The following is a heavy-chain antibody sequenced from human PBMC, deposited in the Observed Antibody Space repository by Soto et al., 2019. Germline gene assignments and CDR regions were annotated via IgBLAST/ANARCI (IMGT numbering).Heavy chain of an antibody. CDR3: AGDGRGRSAHSAEYYYYSGMDV. Sequence: PGGSLRLSCAASGLIFSTYSMNWVRQAPGKGLRGVSYISTRTRTIYYADSVKGRFTIPRDNAKNSLYLQMNSLRDEDTAVYFCAGDGRGRSAHSAEYYYYSGMDVWGQGTTVTVP. CDR2: ISTRTRTI. J-gene: IGHJ6*02. V-gene: IGHV3-48*02. D-gene: IGHD3-16*01. CDR1: GLIFSTYS.